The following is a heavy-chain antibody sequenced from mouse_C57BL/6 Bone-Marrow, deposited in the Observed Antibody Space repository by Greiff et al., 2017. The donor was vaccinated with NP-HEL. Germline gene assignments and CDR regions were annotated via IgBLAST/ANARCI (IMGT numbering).Heavy chain of an antibody. Sequence: EVKVEESGGGLVQPGGSLKLSCAASGFTFSDYYMYWVRQTPEKRLEWVAYISNGGGSTYYPDTVKGRFTISRDNAKNTLYLQMSRLKSEDTAMYYCARRNYDYGFAYWGQGTLVTVSA. J-gene: IGHJ3*01. D-gene: IGHD2-4*01. V-gene: IGHV5-12*01. CDR1: GFTFSDYY. CDR2: ISNGGGST. CDR3: ARRNYDYGFAY.